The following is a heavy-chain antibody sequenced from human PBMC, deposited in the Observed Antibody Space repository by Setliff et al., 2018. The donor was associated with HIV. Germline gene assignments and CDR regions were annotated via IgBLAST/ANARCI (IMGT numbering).Heavy chain of an antibody. V-gene: IGHV1-69*13. CDR2: IIPLFVTP. D-gene: IGHD6-25*01. CDR3: ARDRRDIGSGGWFDP. CDR1: GYTFTKYD. J-gene: IGHJ5*02. Sequence: GASVKVSCKASGYTFTKYDINWVRQAPGQGLEWMGRIIPLFVTPNYAQKFQGRVTITADESTTTAYMELNSLRSEDTAVYYCARDRRDIGSGGWFDPWGQGTLVTVSS.